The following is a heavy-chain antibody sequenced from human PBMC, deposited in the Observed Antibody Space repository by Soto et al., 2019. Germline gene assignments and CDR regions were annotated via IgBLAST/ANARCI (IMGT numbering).Heavy chain of an antibody. CDR1: GFTFSSYG. CDR2: ISYDGSNK. Sequence: GGSLRLSCAASGFTFSSYGMHWVRQAPGKGLEWVAVISYDGSNKYYADSVKGRFTISRDNSKNTLYLQMNSLRAEDTAVYYCAKDLYSYGPGCFDYRGQGTLVTVSS. CDR3: AKDLYSYGPGCFDY. J-gene: IGHJ4*02. D-gene: IGHD5-18*01. V-gene: IGHV3-30*18.